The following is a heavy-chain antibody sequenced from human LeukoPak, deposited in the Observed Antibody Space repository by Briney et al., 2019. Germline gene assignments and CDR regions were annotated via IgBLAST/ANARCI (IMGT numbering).Heavy chain of an antibody. CDR1: GYTFTSYD. CDR3: ARGENGYYY. V-gene: IGHV1-8*01. Sequence: ASVKVSCKASGYTFTSYDINWVRQATGQGLEWMGWMNPNSGNTGYAQKFQGRVTITRDTSASTASMELSSLRSEDTAVYYCARGENGYYYWGQGTLVTVSS. D-gene: IGHD3-22*01. J-gene: IGHJ4*02. CDR2: MNPNSGNT.